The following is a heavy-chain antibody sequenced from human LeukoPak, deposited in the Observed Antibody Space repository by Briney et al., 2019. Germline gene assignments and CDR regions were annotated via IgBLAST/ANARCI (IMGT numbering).Heavy chain of an antibody. J-gene: IGHJ3*02. CDR2: IYYSGST. D-gene: IGHD3-16*01. CDR3: ARKGRSAFDI. Sequence: SSETLSLTCTVSGGSISSYYWSWIRQPPGKGLEWIGYIYYSGSTNYNPSLKSRVTISVDTSKNQFSLKLSSVTAADTAVYYCARKGRSAFDIWGQGTMVTVFS. V-gene: IGHV4-59*01. CDR1: GGSISSYY.